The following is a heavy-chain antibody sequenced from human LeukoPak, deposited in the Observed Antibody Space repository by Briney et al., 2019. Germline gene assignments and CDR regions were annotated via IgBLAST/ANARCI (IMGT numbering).Heavy chain of an antibody. CDR3: ARENYSKGLDP. J-gene: IGHJ5*02. D-gene: IGHD4-11*01. Sequence: SETLSLTCAVYGGSFSGYCWSWIRQPPGKGLEWIGEINHSGSTNYNPSLKSRVTISVDTSKNQFSLKLSSVTAADTAVYYCARENYSKGLDPWGQGTLVTVSS. V-gene: IGHV4-34*01. CDR2: INHSGST. CDR1: GGSFSGYC.